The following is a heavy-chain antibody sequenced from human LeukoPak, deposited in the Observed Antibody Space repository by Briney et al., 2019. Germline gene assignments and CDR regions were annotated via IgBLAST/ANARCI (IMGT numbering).Heavy chain of an antibody. V-gene: IGHV4-34*01. CDR2: IYYSGST. J-gene: IGHJ5*02. D-gene: IGHD3-22*01. Sequence: PSETLSLTCAVYGESFSGYYWSWIRQPPGKGLEWIGSIYYSGSTYYNPSLKSRVTISVDTSKNQFSLKLSSVTAADTAVYYCARQERRYYDSSGYSNWFDPWGQGTLVTVSS. CDR3: ARQERRYYDSSGYSNWFDP. CDR1: GESFSGYY.